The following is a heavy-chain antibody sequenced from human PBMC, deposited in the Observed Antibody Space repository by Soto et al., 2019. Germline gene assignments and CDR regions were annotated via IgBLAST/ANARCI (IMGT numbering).Heavy chain of an antibody. J-gene: IGHJ5*02. Sequence: PGGSLRLSCAASGFTFSSYEMNWVRQAPGKGLEWVSYISSSGSTIYYADSVKGRFTISRDNAKNSLYLQMNSLRAEDTAVYYCAADPDSGFDPWGQGTLVTVSS. CDR3: AADPDSGFDP. V-gene: IGHV3-48*03. D-gene: IGHD2-21*01. CDR2: ISSSGSTI. CDR1: GFTFSSYE.